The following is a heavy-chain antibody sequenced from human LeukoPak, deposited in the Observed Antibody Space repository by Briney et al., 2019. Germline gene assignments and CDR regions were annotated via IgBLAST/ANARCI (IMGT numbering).Heavy chain of an antibody. J-gene: IGHJ6*03. CDR1: GYTFTGYY. CDR2: VTPNSAGT. V-gene: IGHV1-2*02. CDR3: AREAYGSGSFRTDYYYMDV. D-gene: IGHD3-10*01. Sequence: ASVKVSCKASGYTFTGYYMHWVRQAPGHGLEWMGWVTPNSAGTNYAQRFQGRVTMTRDTSISTAYMALNRLRSDDTAVYYCAREAYGSGSFRTDYYYMDVWGKGTTVTISS.